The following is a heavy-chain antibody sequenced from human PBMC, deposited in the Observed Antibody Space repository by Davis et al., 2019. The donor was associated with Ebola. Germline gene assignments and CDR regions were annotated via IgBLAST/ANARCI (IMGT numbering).Heavy chain of an antibody. CDR3: AKDKNYDFWSGYPHDAFDI. J-gene: IGHJ3*02. CDR2: ISGSGGST. D-gene: IGHD3-3*01. CDR1: GFTFSSYA. Sequence: PGGSLRLSCAAHGFTFSSYAMSWVRQAPGKGLEWVSAISGSGGSTYYADSVKGRFTISRDNSKNTLYLKMNSLRAEDTAIYYCAKDKNYDFWSGYPHDAFDIWGQGTMVTVSS. V-gene: IGHV3-23*01.